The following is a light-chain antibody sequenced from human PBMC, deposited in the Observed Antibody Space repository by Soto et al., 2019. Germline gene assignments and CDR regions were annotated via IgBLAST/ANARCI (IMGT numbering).Light chain of an antibody. CDR3: QQLNSYPFT. Sequence: IQLTQSPSSLSASVGDRVTITCRASQGIRSYLAWYQQKPGKAPKLLIYAASTLQSGVPLRFSGGGSGTDFTLTISSLQPEDCAIYYCQQLNSYPFTFGGGTKVEIK. J-gene: IGKJ4*01. V-gene: IGKV1-9*01. CDR2: AAS. CDR1: QGIRSY.